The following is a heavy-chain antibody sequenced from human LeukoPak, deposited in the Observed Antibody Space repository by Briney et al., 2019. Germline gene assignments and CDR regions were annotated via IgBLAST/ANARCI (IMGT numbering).Heavy chain of an antibody. Sequence: SETLSLTCAVYGGSFSGYYWSWIRQPPGKGLEWIGEINHSGSTNYNPSLKSRVTISVDTSKYQFSLKLSSVTAADTAVYYCARAAFESIAAAGTHFDYWGQGTLVTVSS. J-gene: IGHJ4*02. CDR3: ARAAFESIAAAGTHFDY. V-gene: IGHV4-34*01. CDR1: GGSFSGYY. D-gene: IGHD6-13*01. CDR2: INHSGST.